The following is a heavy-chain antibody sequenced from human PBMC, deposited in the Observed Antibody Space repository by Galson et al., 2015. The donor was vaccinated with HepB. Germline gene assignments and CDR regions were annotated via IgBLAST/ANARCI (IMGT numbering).Heavy chain of an antibody. V-gene: IGHV3-30*02. CDR3: ANDYYDSSGYSQNYFDY. J-gene: IGHJ4*02. D-gene: IGHD3-22*01. CDR2: IRYDGSNK. Sequence: SLRLSCAASGFTFSSYGMHWVRQAPGKGLEWVAFIRYDGSNKYYADSVKGRFTISRDNSKNTLYLQMNSLRAEDTAVYYCANDYYDSSGYSQNYFDYWGQGTLVTVSS. CDR1: GFTFSSYG.